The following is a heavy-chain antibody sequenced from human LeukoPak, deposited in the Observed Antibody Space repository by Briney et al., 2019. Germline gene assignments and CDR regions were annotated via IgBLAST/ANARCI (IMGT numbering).Heavy chain of an antibody. CDR1: GFTFSSYS. D-gene: IGHD3-22*01. V-gene: IGHV3-48*04. CDR2: ISSSSSTI. Sequence: GRSLRLSCAASGFTFSSYSMNWVRQAPGKGLEWVSYISSSSSTIYYADSVKGRFTISRDNAKNSLYLQMNSLRAEDTAVYYCARVIGFYYDSSADYWGQGTLVTVSS. CDR3: ARVIGFYYDSSADY. J-gene: IGHJ4*02.